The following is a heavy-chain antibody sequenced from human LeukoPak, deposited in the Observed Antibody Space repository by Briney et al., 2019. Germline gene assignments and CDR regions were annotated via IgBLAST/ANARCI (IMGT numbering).Heavy chain of an antibody. Sequence: SETLSLTRTVSGGSISSYHWGWIRQPPGKGREWIGDTYNSGSTNYNPSLKSRVTISVDTSKNQFSLKLTSVTAADTAVYYCAGGIFGVVINAFHIWGQGTMVTVSS. CDR1: GGSISSYH. D-gene: IGHD3-3*01. CDR2: TYNSGST. J-gene: IGHJ3*02. CDR3: AGGIFGVVINAFHI. V-gene: IGHV4-59*01.